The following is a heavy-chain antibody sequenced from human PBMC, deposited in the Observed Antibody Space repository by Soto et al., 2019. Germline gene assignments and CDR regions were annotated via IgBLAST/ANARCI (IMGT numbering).Heavy chain of an antibody. CDR3: AKARVGATMPTFDD. Sequence: GGSLRLSCAASGFTFSSHAMSWVRQAPGKGLEWVSAISGSGGSTYYADSVKGRFTISRDNSKNTLYLQMNSLRAEDTAVYYCAKARVGATMPTFDDWGQGTLVTVSS. CDR2: ISGSGGST. J-gene: IGHJ4*02. CDR1: GFTFSSHA. V-gene: IGHV3-23*01. D-gene: IGHD1-26*01.